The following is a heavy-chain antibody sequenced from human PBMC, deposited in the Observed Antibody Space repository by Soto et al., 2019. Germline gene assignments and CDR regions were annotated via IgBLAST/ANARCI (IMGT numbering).Heavy chain of an antibody. CDR3: AIDHFIAAAGARLNWFAP. CDR2: IYTSGST. V-gene: IGHV4-4*07. CDR1: GGSISSYY. D-gene: IGHD6-13*01. Sequence: PSETLSLSCTVSGGSISSYYWSWIRQPAGKGLERIGRIYTSGSTNYNPSHKSRVTMSVDTSKNQFSLKMSSVTAADTAVYYCAIDHFIAAAGARLNWFAPWGQGSLVTVSS. J-gene: IGHJ5*02.